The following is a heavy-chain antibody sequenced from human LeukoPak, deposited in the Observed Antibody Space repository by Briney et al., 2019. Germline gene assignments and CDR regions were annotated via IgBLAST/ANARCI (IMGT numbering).Heavy chain of an antibody. D-gene: IGHD6-25*01. CDR3: ATSAARAIES. Sequence: PGGSLRLSCAASGFTFSSYWMSWVRQAPGKGLEWVAHIKQDGSDKYYVDSVRGRFTLSRDNAKNPLYLQMNSLRVEDTAVSYCATSAARAIESWGQGTLVTVSS. CDR1: GFTFSSYW. V-gene: IGHV3-7*01. CDR2: IKQDGSDK. J-gene: IGHJ4*02.